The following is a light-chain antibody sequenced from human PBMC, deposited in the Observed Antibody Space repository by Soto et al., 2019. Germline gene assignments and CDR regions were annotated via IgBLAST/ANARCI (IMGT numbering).Light chain of an antibody. J-gene: IGKJ4*01. CDR3: QKYNSAPLT. CDR1: QGIAPY. V-gene: IGKV1-27*01. CDR2: ATS. Sequence: DVQMTQSPSSLSASVGDRVTITCRASQGIAPYLAWFQQKPGNVPRLLIYATSTLQSGVPSRFSGSGSGTDFTLTISSLQPEDVATYYCQKYNSAPLTFGGGTKVEIK.